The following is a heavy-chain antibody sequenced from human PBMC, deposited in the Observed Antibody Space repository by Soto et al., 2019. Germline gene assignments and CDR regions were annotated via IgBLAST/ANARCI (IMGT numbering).Heavy chain of an antibody. V-gene: IGHV4-31*03. CDR2: LYYSGST. Sequence: SETLSLTCTVSGSSVTISSYYWGWIRQSPGKGQEWVGYLYYSGSTYYNPSLKSRVTISVETPKNQFSLMLSSVTAADTAVYSCARDGDIVVARACDIWGQGTMVTVS. D-gene: IGHD2-15*01. J-gene: IGHJ3*02. CDR3: ARDGDIVVARACDI. CDR1: GSSVTISSYY.